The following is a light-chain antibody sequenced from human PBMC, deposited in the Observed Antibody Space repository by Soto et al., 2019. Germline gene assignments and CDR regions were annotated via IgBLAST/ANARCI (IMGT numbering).Light chain of an antibody. CDR3: SSYTTTNTLWV. Sequence: QAVLTQPASVSGSPGQSITISCTGTSSDIGAYYYVSWYQQHPGKAPKLIIYEVSDRPSGVSNRFSGSKSGNTASLTISGLQAEDEADYFCSSYTTTNTLWVFGGGTKVTVL. CDR1: SSDIGAYYY. V-gene: IGLV2-14*01. J-gene: IGLJ3*02. CDR2: EVS.